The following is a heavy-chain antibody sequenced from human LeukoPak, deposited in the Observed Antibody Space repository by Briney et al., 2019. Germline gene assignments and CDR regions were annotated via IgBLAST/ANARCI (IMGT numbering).Heavy chain of an antibody. CDR3: ARDVVGVVIASEDAFDI. CDR2: TYHSGST. J-gene: IGHJ3*02. D-gene: IGHD2-21*01. Sequence: SETLSLTCTVSGGSINYWSWIRQPPGKGLEWIGYTYHSGSTYYNPSLKSRVTISVDRSKNQFSLKLSSVTAADTAVYYCARDVVGVVIASEDAFDIWGQGTMVTVSS. CDR1: GGSINY. V-gene: IGHV4-30-2*01.